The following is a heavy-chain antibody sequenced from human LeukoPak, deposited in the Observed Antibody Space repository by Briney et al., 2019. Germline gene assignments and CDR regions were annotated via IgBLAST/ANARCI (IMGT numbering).Heavy chain of an antibody. D-gene: IGHD1-26*01. CDR2: IIPGGGST. CDR3: ARVRVGATRDFDY. CDR1: RYTFTNYY. V-gene: IGHV1-46*01. Sequence: ASVKVSCKASRYTFTNYYMHWVRQAPGQGLEWMGIIIPGGGSTSYAQKFQGRVTMTRDTSTNTVYMELSSLRSEDTAVYYCARVRVGATRDFDYWGQGTLVTVSS. J-gene: IGHJ4*02.